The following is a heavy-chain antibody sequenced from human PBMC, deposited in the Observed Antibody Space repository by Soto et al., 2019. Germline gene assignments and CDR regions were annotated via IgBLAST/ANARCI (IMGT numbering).Heavy chain of an antibody. D-gene: IGHD3-10*01. Sequence: PSETLSLTCTVSGGAVSSGDYYWSWIRQPPGKGLEWIAYIYYRGNTYYNPSLKSRVTMSVDTSKNQFSLKLTSVTAADTAVSYWARVTYYFTTSGDRRGCWG. CDR3: ARVTYYFTTSGDRRGC. V-gene: IGHV4-30-4*01. J-gene: IGHJ6*01. CDR1: GGAVSSGDYY. CDR2: IYYRGNT.